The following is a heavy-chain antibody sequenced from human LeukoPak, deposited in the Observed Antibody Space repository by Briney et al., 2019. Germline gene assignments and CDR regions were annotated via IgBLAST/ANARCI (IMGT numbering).Heavy chain of an antibody. J-gene: IGHJ5*02. CDR3: ARTYCGGDCSAANWFDP. CDR1: GGSISSCY. D-gene: IGHD2-21*02. Sequence: SETLSLTCTVSGGSISSCYWSWIRQPPGKGLEWIGYIYYSGSTNYNPSLKSRVTISVDTSKNQFSLKLSSVTAADTAVYYCARTYCGGDCSAANWFDPWGQGTLVTVSS. CDR2: IYYSGST. V-gene: IGHV4-59*08.